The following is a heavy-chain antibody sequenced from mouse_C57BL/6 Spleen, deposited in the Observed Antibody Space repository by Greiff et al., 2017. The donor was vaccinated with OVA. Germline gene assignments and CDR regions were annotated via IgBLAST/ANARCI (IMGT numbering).Heavy chain of an antibody. D-gene: IGHD1-1*01. CDR2: IDPNSGGT. CDR3: AREGVDYYGSYWYFDV. J-gene: IGHJ1*03. V-gene: IGHV1-72*01. CDR1: GYTFTSYW. Sequence: QVQLQQPGAELVKPGASVKLSCTASGYTFTSYWMHWVKQRPGRGLEWIGRIDPNSGGTKSNEKVKSKATLTVDKTSSKAYMQLSSLTSEDSAVYYCAREGVDYYGSYWYFDVWGTGTTVTVSS.